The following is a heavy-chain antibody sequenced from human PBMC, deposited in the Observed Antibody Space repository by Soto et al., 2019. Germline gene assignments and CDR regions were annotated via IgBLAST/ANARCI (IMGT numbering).Heavy chain of an antibody. CDR1: GYTFTSYG. Sequence: ASLKVSCTASGYTFTSYGFSWVRQAPGQGLEWMGWISAYNGNTNYAQKLQGRVTMTTDTSTSTAYRELRSLRSDDTSVYYCARDLYSVYENIDYSGQETLFTVSS. V-gene: IGHV1-18*01. CDR3: ARDLYSVYENIDY. D-gene: IGHD5-12*01. J-gene: IGHJ4*02. CDR2: ISAYNGNT.